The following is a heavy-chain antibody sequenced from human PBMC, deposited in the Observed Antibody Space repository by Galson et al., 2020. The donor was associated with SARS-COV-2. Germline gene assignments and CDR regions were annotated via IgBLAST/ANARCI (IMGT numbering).Heavy chain of an antibody. V-gene: IGHV3-30*04. CDR3: ARTNSGSYLGSFDY. D-gene: IGHD1-26*01. J-gene: IGHJ4*02. CDR1: GFTFSSYA. Sequence: GGSLRLSCAASGFTFSSYAMHWVRKAPGKGLEWVAVISYDGSNKYYADSVKGRFTITRDNSKNTLYLQMNSLRAEDTAVYYCARTNSGSYLGSFDYWGQGTLVTGAS. CDR2: ISYDGSNK.